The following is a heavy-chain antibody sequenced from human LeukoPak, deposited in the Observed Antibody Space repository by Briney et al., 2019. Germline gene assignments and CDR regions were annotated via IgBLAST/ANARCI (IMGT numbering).Heavy chain of an antibody. D-gene: IGHD3-10*01. CDR3: ARVERGYGSGSYYLLY. CDR2: IYYSGST. CDR1: GGSISSYY. V-gene: IGHV4-59*12. J-gene: IGHJ4*02. Sequence: SETLSLTCTVSGGSISSYYWSWIRQPPGKGLEWIGYIYYSGSTNYNPSLKSRVTISVDKSKNQFSLKLSSVTAADTAVYYCARVERGYGSGSYYLLYWGQGTLVTVSS.